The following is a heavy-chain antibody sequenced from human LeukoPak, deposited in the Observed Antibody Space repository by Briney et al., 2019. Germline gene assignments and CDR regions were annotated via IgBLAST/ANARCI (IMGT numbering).Heavy chain of an antibody. Sequence: PGRSLRLSCAAAGFTFNNYAMSWVRQAPGKGLKWVSGISSGGSTYYADSVKGRFTISRDNSKNTLYLQMNSLRAEDTAVYYCAKDSRYCSSTSCYAPSLDYWGQGTLVTVSS. CDR2: ISSGGST. J-gene: IGHJ4*02. CDR1: GFTFNNYA. V-gene: IGHV3-23*01. CDR3: AKDSRYCSSTSCYAPSLDY. D-gene: IGHD2-2*01.